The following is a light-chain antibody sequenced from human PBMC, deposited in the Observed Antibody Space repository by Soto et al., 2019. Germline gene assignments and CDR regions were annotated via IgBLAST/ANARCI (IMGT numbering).Light chain of an antibody. CDR2: GNS. V-gene: IGLV1-40*01. CDR3: QSYDSSLSGSEV. Sequence: QSVLTQPPSVSGAPGQRVTISCTGSSSNIGAGYDVHWYQQLPGTAPKLLIYGNSNRPSGVPDRFSGSKSGTSASLAITGLQAEDDADYYCQSYDSSLSGSEVFGTGTQLTVL. J-gene: IGLJ1*01. CDR1: SSNIGAGYD.